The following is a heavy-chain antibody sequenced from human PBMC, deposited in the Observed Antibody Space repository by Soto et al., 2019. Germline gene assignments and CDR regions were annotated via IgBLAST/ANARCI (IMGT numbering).Heavy chain of an antibody. D-gene: IGHD6-6*01. J-gene: IGHJ6*02. CDR1: GYSFTSYW. CDR3: ATGGTDYSSSSYYYYGMDV. Sequence: PGESLKISCKGSGYSFTSYWSGWVRQMPGKGLEWMGIIYPGDSDTRYSPSFQGQVTIPADKSISTAYLQWSSLKASDTAMYYCATGGTDYSSSSYYYYGMDVWGQGTTVTVSS. CDR2: IYPGDSDT. V-gene: IGHV5-51*01.